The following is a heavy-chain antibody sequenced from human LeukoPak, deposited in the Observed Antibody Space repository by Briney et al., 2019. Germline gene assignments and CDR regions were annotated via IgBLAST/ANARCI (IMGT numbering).Heavy chain of an antibody. V-gene: IGHV5-51*01. J-gene: IGHJ5*02. Sequence: GASLKISCKGSGYSFNNYWIVWVRQMPGKGLECMGIIYPGDSDTRYSPSFQGQVTISADKSISTAYLQWSSLKASDSAIYYCARHAREGATGSWFDPWGQGTLVTVSS. CDR2: IYPGDSDT. D-gene: IGHD1-26*01. CDR1: GYSFNNYW. CDR3: ARHAREGATGSWFDP.